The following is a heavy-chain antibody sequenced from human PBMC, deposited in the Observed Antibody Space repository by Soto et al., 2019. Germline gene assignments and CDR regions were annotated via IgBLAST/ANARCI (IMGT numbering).Heavy chain of an antibody. Sequence: EVQLLESGGGLVQPGGSLRLSCAASGFTFSSYAMSWVRQAPGKGLELVSAISGSGGSTYYADSVKGRFTISRDNSKNTVDLQMSSLRAEDTAVYYCAKKLDAGGRDYYYYYGMDVWGQGTTVTVSS. V-gene: IGHV3-23*01. D-gene: IGHD1-1*01. CDR1: GFTFSSYA. CDR3: AKKLDAGGRDYYYYYGMDV. J-gene: IGHJ6*02. CDR2: ISGSGGST.